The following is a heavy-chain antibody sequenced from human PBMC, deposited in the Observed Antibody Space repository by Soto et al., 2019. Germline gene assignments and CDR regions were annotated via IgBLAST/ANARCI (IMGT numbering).Heavy chain of an antibody. CDR1: GGSFTGSA. J-gene: IGHJ6*02. Sequence: SVKVSCKVSGGSFTGSAISWVRQAPGQGLEWMGGIIPIFGTTNYAQKFQGRVTIIADESSSTAYMELSSLRSEDTALYYCARENSIASLSYYYGMDFWGQGTTVTV. D-gene: IGHD6-6*01. V-gene: IGHV1-69*13. CDR2: IIPIFGTT. CDR3: ARENSIASLSYYYGMDF.